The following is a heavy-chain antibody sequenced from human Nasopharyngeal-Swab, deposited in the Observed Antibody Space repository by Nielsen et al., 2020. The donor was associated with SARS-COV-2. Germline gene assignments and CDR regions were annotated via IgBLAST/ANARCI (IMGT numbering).Heavy chain of an antibody. J-gene: IGHJ4*02. CDR2: IRSKANSYAT. V-gene: IGHV3-73*01. D-gene: IGHD1-26*01. CDR3: TRALSGSSAGFDY. Sequence: GESLKISCAASGFTFSGSAMHWVRQASGKGLEWVGRIRSKANSYATAYAASVKGRFTISRDDSKSIAYLQMNSLKTEDTAVYYCTRALSGSSAGFDYWGQGTLVTVSS. CDR1: GFTFSGSA.